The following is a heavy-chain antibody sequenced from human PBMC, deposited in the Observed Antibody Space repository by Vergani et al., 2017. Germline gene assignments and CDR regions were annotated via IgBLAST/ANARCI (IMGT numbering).Heavy chain of an antibody. J-gene: IGHJ5*02. Sequence: EVQLLESGGDLVQPGGSLRLSCAASGFTFNHYAMNWVRQAPGKGLEWVSHIYSGDETYYADSVKGRVTISRDTSKNTLHLQINNLRVEDTAVYYCARGNYYGSGTYVDPWGQEPWSPSPQ. CDR3: ARGNYYGSGTYVDP. CDR2: IYSGDET. D-gene: IGHD3-10*01. V-gene: IGHV3-66*02. CDR1: GFTFNHYA.